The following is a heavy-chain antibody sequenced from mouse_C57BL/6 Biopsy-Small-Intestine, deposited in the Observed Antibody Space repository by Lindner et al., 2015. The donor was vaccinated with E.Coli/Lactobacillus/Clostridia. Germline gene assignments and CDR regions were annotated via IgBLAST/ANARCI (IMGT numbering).Heavy chain of an antibody. V-gene: IGHV1-53*01. CDR2: INPSNGVT. D-gene: IGHD3-2*02. CDR3: ARTAQATGAWFTY. Sequence: VQLQESGTELVKPGASVKLSCKASGYTFTSYWMYWVKQRPGQGLEWIGNINPSNGVTNYNERFRSKATLTVDKSSSTAYIQLSSLTSEDSSVYYCARTAQATGAWFTYWGQGTLVTVSA. J-gene: IGHJ3*01. CDR1: GYTFTSYW.